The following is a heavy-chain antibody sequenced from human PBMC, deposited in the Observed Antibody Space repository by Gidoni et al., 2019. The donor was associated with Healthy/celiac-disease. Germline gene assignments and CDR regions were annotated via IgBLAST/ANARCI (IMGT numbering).Heavy chain of an antibody. CDR2: FDPEDGET. Sequence: QVQLVQSGAEVKKPGASVKVSCKVSGYTLTELSMHWVRQAPGKGLEWMGGFDPEDGETIYAQKFQGRVTMTEDTSTDTAYMELSSLRSEDTAVYYCATEGVPTYYDFWSGYQPLYYWGQGTLVTVSS. CDR3: ATEGVPTYYDFWSGYQPLYY. J-gene: IGHJ4*02. D-gene: IGHD3-3*01. V-gene: IGHV1-24*01. CDR1: GYTLTELS.